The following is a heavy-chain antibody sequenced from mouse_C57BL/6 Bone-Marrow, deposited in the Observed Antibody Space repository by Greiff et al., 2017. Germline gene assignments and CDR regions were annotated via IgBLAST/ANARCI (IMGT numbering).Heavy chain of an antibody. CDR3: ERNVPYY. CDR1: GYTFTSYC. J-gene: IGHJ4*01. Sequence: QVQLQQPGAELVKPGASVKLSCKASGYTFTSYCMHWVKQRPGQGLEWIGIIHPNSGSTNYNEKFKSKATLTVDKSSSTAYMQLSSMTSEDSSVYYCERNVPYYWGQGTAVTVSS. D-gene: IGHD5-1*01. CDR2: IHPNSGST. V-gene: IGHV1-64*01.